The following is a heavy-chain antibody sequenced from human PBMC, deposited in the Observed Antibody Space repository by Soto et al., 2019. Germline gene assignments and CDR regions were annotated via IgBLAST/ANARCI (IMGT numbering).Heavy chain of an antibody. Sequence: GSLRLSCAASGFSFSSYGMHWVRQAPGKGLEWAAVIWYDGSNKYYADSVKGRFTISRDNSMYTLYLQMNSLRAEDTAVYYCARESVAVAGTDFDYWGQGTLVTVSS. CDR2: IWYDGSNK. V-gene: IGHV3-33*01. J-gene: IGHJ4*02. CDR1: GFSFSSYG. D-gene: IGHD6-19*01. CDR3: ARESVAVAGTDFDY.